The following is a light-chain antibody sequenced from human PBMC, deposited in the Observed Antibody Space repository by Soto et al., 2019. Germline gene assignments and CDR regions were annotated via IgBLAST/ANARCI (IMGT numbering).Light chain of an antibody. CDR3: QQYGSSGT. CDR2: GAS. J-gene: IGKJ1*01. Sequence: EIVMTQSPATLSVSPGERATLSCRASQNIRSNVAWYQQRPGQAPRLLIFGASVRATGVPDRFSGSGSGTDFTLTISRLEPEDFAVYYCQQYGSSGTFGQGTKVDI. V-gene: IGKV3-20*01. CDR1: QNIRSN.